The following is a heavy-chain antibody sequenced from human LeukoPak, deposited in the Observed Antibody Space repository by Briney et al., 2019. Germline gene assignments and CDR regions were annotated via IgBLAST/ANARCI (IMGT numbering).Heavy chain of an antibody. CDR3: ARIQLLHGSFDH. CDR2: ITWNSGSL. D-gene: IGHD1-26*01. Sequence: PGGSLRLSCAASGFTFSSYAMSWVRQAPGKGLEWVSGITWNSGSLVYADSVKGRSTISRDNAKNSLYLQMNSLRDEDTALYYCARIQLLHGSFDHWGQGTLVTVSP. V-gene: IGHV3-9*01. CDR1: GFTFSSYA. J-gene: IGHJ4*02.